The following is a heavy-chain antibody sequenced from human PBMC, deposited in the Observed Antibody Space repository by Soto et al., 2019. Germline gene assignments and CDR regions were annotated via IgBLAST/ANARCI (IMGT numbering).Heavy chain of an antibody. Sequence: QVQLVESGGGVVQPGRSLRLSCAASGFTFSSYGMPWVRQAPGKGLEWVAVIWYDGSNKYYADSVKGRFTISRDNSKNTLYLQMNSLRAEDTAVYYCARERCDDSSGYYVCHAFDIWGQGTMVTVSS. J-gene: IGHJ3*02. CDR1: GFTFSSYG. V-gene: IGHV3-33*01. D-gene: IGHD3-22*01. CDR3: ARERCDDSSGYYVCHAFDI. CDR2: IWYDGSNK.